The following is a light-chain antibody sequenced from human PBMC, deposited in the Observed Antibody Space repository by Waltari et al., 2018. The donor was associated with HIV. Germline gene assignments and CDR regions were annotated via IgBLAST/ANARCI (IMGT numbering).Light chain of an antibody. CDR1: SSNIGTNT. J-gene: IGLJ2*01. CDR3: AAWDDSLNGMV. CDR2: TYS. Sequence: QSVLTQPPSASGTPGQRVTISCSGSSSNIGTNTVNWYQQLPGSAPKLLIYTYSQRPSGVPDRFSGSKSGTSASLAISGLQSEDEADYYCAAWDDSLNGMVFGGGTKLTVV. V-gene: IGLV1-44*01.